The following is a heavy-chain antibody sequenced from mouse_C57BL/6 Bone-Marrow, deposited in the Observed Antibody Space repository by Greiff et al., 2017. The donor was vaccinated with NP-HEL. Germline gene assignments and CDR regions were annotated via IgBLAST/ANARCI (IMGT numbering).Heavy chain of an antibody. CDR1: GYTFTSYW. CDR2: IYPGSGST. J-gene: IGHJ3*01. D-gene: IGHD4-1*01. Sequence: QVQLQQPGAELVKPGASVKMSCKASGYTFTSYWITWVKQRPGQGLEWIGDIYPGSGSTNYNEKFKSKATLTVDKSSSTAYMQLSSLTSEDSAVYYCARLGPFAYWGQGTLVTVSA. V-gene: IGHV1-55*01. CDR3: ARLGPFAY.